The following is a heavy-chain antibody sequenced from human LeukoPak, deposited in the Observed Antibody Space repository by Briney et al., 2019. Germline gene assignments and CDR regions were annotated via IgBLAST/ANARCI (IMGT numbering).Heavy chain of an antibody. V-gene: IGHV4-39*01. Sequence: PSETLSLTCTVSGGSISSSSYYWGWIRQPSGKGLEGIGTIYYSGTTYYNPSLKSRITISKDTSKNQFSLNLSSVTAADTAVYYCVRIGDFGDPPHSWGQGTLVTVSS. CDR2: IYYSGTT. J-gene: IGHJ4*02. CDR1: GGSISSSSYY. D-gene: IGHD4-17*01. CDR3: VRIGDFGDPPHS.